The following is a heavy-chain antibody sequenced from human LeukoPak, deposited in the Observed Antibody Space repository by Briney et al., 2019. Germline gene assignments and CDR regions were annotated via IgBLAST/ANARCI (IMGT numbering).Heavy chain of an antibody. CDR2: ISGSGGST. V-gene: IGHV3-23*01. CDR1: GFTFSSYG. CDR3: AKTIGDGYSYFDY. Sequence: GGTLRLSCAASGFTFSSYGMSWVRQAPGKGLEWVSAISGSGGSTYYADPVKGRFTISRDNSKNTLYLQMNSLRAEDTAVYYCAKTIGDGYSYFDYWGQGTLVTVSS. J-gene: IGHJ4*02. D-gene: IGHD5-24*01.